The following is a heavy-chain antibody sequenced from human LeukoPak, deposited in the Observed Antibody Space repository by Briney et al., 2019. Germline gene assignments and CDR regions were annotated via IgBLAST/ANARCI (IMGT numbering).Heavy chain of an antibody. CDR2: ISGSGRDT. CDR1: GFTFSNYA. CDR3: AKDIKTGYGDSSFDY. J-gene: IGHJ4*02. Sequence: GGSLRLSCAASGFTFSNYAMTCVRQAPGTGLEWVSGISGSGRDTFYADSVKGRFTTSRDNSKNTLYLQMNSLRAEDTAVYYCAKDIKTGYGDSSFDYWGQGTLVTVSS. V-gene: IGHV3-23*01. D-gene: IGHD4-17*01.